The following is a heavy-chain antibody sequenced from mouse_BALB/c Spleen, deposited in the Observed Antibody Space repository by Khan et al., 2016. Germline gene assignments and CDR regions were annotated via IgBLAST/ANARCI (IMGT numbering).Heavy chain of an antibody. V-gene: IGHV1-80*01. CDR1: GYAFSNYW. Sequence: QVQLQQSGAELVRPGSSVKISCKASGYAFSNYWMNWVKQRPGQGLEWIGQIFPGDGDTNYNGNFKGKATLTADKSSSTAYMHLSSLTSEDSAVYFCSLYGNYPNWGQGTSLTVSS. CDR3: SLYGNYPN. D-gene: IGHD2-1*01. J-gene: IGHJ2*02. CDR2: IFPGDGDT.